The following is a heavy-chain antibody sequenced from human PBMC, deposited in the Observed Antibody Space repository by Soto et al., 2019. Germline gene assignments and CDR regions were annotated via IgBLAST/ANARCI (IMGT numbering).Heavy chain of an antibody. V-gene: IGHV3-53*04. CDR2: IYSGGGT. J-gene: IGHJ2*01. D-gene: IGHD2-21*01. Sequence: EVQLVESGGGLVQSGGSLRLSCAASGFTVSSNYVSWVRQAPGKGLEWVSVIYSGGGTDHADSVKGRFTISRHNSMNTVYLQMNSLRVEDTAVYYCAREKGGGDCFDLWGRGTLVMVSS. CDR1: GFTVSSNY. CDR3: AREKGGGDCFDL.